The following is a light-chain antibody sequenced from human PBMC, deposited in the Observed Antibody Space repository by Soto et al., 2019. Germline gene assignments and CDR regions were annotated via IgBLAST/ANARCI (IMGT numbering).Light chain of an antibody. J-gene: IGLJ1*01. CDR2: EVS. Sequence: QSALTQPASVSGSPGQSITISCTGTSSDVGGYNYVSWYQLHPGKAPKLIIYEVSHRPSGASNHFSGYKSGNTASLTISGLQAVDEADYYCSSYTSTSTPCVFGTGTKLTVL. CDR1: SSDVGGYNY. V-gene: IGLV2-14*01. CDR3: SSYTSTSTPCV.